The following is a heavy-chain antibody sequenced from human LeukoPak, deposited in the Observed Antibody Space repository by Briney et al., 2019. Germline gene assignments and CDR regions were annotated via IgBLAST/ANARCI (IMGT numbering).Heavy chain of an antibody. Sequence: ASVKVSCKASGYTFTSYGISWVRQAPGQGLEWMGWISAYNGNTNYAQKLQGRVTMTTDTSTSTAYMELRSLRSDDTAVYYCASGDLRACSSTSCSWFDPWGQGTLVTVSS. V-gene: IGHV1-18*01. CDR3: ASGDLRACSSTSCSWFDP. CDR1: GYTFTSYG. J-gene: IGHJ5*02. CDR2: ISAYNGNT. D-gene: IGHD2-2*01.